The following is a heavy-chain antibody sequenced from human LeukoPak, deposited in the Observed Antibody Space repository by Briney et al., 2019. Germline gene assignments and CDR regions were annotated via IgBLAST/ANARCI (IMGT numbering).Heavy chain of an antibody. V-gene: IGHV4-59*01. CDR3: AREHSATYFDY. CDR1: GGSISSYY. CDR2: IYYSGST. Sequence: SETLSLTCTVSGGSISSYYWSWIRQPPGKGLEWIGYIYYSGSTNYNPSLKSRVTISVDTSKNQFSLKLSSVTAADTAVYYCAREHSATYFDYWGLGTLVTVSS. D-gene: IGHD1-26*01. J-gene: IGHJ4*02.